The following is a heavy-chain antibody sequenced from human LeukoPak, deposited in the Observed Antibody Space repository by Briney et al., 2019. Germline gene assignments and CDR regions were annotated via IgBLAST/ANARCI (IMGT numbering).Heavy chain of an antibody. CDR2: IYYSGST. CDR3: ARPGLRLGELSHSWYFDL. V-gene: IGHV4-39*01. J-gene: IGHJ2*01. Sequence: SETLSLTCTVSGGSISSSSYYWGWIRQPPGKGLEWIGSIYYSGSTYYNPSLKSRVTISVDTSKNQFSLKLSSVTAADTAVYYCARPGLRLGELSHSWYFDLWGRGTLVTVSS. CDR1: GGSISSSSYY. D-gene: IGHD3-16*02.